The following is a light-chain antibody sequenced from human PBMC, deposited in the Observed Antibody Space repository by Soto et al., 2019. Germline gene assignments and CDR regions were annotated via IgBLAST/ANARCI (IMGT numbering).Light chain of an antibody. CDR3: QQYGTSPVT. V-gene: IGKV3-20*01. J-gene: IGKJ4*01. Sequence: EIVLTQSPGTLSLSPGERATLSCRASQSVSSNYLAWYQQKPGQAPRLLIYGASSRATGIPDRFSGSGSGTGFTLTISRLEPEDCAVYYCQQYGTSPVTFGGGTKVEIK. CDR1: QSVSSNY. CDR2: GAS.